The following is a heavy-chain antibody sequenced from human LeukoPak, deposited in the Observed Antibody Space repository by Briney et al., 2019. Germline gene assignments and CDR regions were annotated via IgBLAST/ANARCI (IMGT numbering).Heavy chain of an antibody. CDR2: INSDGSST. CDR1: GFTLSSYW. D-gene: IGHD1-1*01. CDR3: ARSNWNDEGGSDY. Sequence: GGSLRLSCAASGFTLSSYWMHWVRQAPGKGLVWVSRINSDGSSTSYADSVKGRFTISSDNAKNTLFLQMSSLRAEDTAVYYCARSNWNDEGGSDYWGQGTLVTVSS. V-gene: IGHV3-74*01. J-gene: IGHJ4*02.